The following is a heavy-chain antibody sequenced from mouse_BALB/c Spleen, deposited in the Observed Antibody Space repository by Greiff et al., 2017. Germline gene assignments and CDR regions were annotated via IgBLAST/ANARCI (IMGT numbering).Heavy chain of an antibody. CDR2: IDPANGNT. CDR1: GFNIKDTY. Sequence: EVQLQQSGAELVKPGASVKLSCTASGFNIKDTYMHWVKQRPEQGLEWIGRIDPANGNTKYDPKFQGKATITADTSSNTAYLQLSSLTSEDTAVYYCARCDGYVYAMDYWGQGTSVTVSS. CDR3: ARCDGYVYAMDY. D-gene: IGHD2-3*01. J-gene: IGHJ4*01. V-gene: IGHV14-3*02.